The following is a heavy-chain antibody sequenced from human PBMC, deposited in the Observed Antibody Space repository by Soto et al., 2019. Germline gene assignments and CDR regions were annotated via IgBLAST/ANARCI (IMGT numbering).Heavy chain of an antibody. CDR1: GFTFSDYG. V-gene: IGHV3-33*01. Sequence: QLQLVESGGGVVQPGRSLRLSCAASGFTFSDYGMHWVRQAPGKGLEGVAVIWYDGSEKYYADSVKGRFTISRDNSKNTLYLQLNSLRAEDTAVYYCARQSLGNIRLRGLDYWGQGALVPVSS. J-gene: IGHJ4*02. D-gene: IGHD1-1*01. CDR2: IWYDGSEK. CDR3: ARQSLGNIRLRGLDY.